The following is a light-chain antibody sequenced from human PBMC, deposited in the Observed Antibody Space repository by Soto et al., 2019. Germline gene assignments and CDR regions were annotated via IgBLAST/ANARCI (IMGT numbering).Light chain of an antibody. CDR1: QDIGNF. J-gene: IGKJ2*01. CDR2: DAS. CDR3: QQYDDLLMYT. V-gene: IGKV1-33*01. Sequence: DIQMTQSPPSLSASVGDRVTITCQASQDIGNFLNWYQQKPGKAPNLLISDASTLETGVPSRFSGGGSGTEFRFTISNLQPEDIATYYCQQYDDLLMYTFGQGTKLEIK.